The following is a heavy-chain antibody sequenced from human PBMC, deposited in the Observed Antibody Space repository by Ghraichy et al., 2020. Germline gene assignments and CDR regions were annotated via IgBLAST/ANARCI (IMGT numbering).Heavy chain of an antibody. V-gene: IGHV3-7*01. CDR2: IKQDGSEK. J-gene: IGHJ4*02. D-gene: IGHD2-15*01. CDR1: GFTFSSYW. Sequence: GESLNISCVASGFTFSSYWMSWVRQAPGKGLEWVGNIKQDGSEKYYVDSVKGRFTISRDNTKNSLYLQMDSLRAEDTAVYYCARDRLWDISPASSWGQGTRVTVSS. CDR3: ARDRLWDISPASS.